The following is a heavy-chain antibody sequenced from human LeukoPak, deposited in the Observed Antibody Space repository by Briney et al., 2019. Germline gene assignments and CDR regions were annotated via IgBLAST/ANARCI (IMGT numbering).Heavy chain of an antibody. J-gene: IGHJ4*02. CDR1: GVTFSSYA. CDR2: ISYDGSNK. D-gene: IGHD6-13*01. V-gene: IGHV3-30*04. CDR3: ARGDSSSWYYFDY. Sequence: WGSLRLSCAASGVTFSSYAMHWIRKAPGPGQDLVAVISYDGSNKYYADPVKGRFTISRDNSNNTLYLQMNSLRADATAVYYCARGDSSSWYYFDYWGQGTLVTVSS.